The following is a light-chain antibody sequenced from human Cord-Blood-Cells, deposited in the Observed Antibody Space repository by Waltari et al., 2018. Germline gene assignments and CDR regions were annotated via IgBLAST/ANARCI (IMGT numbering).Light chain of an antibody. CDR1: SSDVGRYNL. CDR2: EGS. CDR3: CSYAGSSTFVV. V-gene: IGLV2-23*03. J-gene: IGLJ2*01. Sequence: QSALTQPASVSGSPGQSITISCTGTSSDVGRYNLVSWYQQHPGKAPKLMIYEGSKRPSGVSNRFSCSKSGNTASLTISGLQAEDEADYYCCSYAGSSTFVVFGGGTKLTVI.